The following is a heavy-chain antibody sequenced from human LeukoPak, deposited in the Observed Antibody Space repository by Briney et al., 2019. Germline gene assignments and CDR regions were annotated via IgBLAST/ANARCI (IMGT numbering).Heavy chain of an antibody. J-gene: IGHJ4*02. Sequence: SETLSLTCTVSGGSVSSGSYYWSWVRQPPGKGLEWIGHKYSSGSTSYNPSLMSRVTISLDMSKKQLSLKMSSVTAADTAVYYCARVMGDGYKRAFDYWGQGTLVTVSS. CDR1: GGSVSSGSYY. V-gene: IGHV4-61*01. CDR2: KYSSGST. D-gene: IGHD5-24*01. CDR3: ARVMGDGYKRAFDY.